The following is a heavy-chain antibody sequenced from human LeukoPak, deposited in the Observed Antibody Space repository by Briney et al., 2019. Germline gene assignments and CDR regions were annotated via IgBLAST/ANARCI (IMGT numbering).Heavy chain of an antibody. CDR3: ANMDYYYYYMDV. Sequence: QSGGSLRLSCAASGFTFSSYGMHWVRQAPGKGLEWVAFIRFDGSYNSYSDSVKGRFTISRDNSKNTLYLQMNSLRAEDTAVYYCANMDYYYYYMDVWGKGTTVTVSS. CDR2: IRFDGSYN. V-gene: IGHV3-30*02. J-gene: IGHJ6*03. CDR1: GFTFSSYG.